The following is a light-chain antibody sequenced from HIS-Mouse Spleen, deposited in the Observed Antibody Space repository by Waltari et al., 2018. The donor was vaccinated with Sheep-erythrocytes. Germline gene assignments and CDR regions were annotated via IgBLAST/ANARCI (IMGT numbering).Light chain of an antibody. CDR2: EGS. CDR1: SSDVGGSNY. Sequence: QSALTQPRSVYGSPGQSVTISCTGTSSDVGGSNYVSWYQLHPGNAPKLMIYEGSKRPSGVPDRFSGSKSGNTASLTISGLQAEDEADYYCCSYAGSYTWVFGGGTKLTVL. V-gene: IGLV2-11*01. CDR3: CSYAGSYTWV. J-gene: IGLJ3*02.